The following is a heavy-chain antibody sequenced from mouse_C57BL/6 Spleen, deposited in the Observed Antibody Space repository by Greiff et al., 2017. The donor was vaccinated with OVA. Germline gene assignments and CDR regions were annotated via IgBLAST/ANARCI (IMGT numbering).Heavy chain of an antibody. Sequence: VQLKESGPGLVAPSQSLSITCTVSGFSLTSYGVHWVRQPPGKGLEWLVVIWSDGSTTYNSALKSRLSISKDNSKSQVFLKMNSLQTDDTAMYYCARHGSSFYYYAMDYWGQGTSVTVSS. CDR2: IWSDGST. V-gene: IGHV2-6-1*01. CDR1: GFSLTSYG. CDR3: ARHGSSFYYYAMDY. J-gene: IGHJ4*01. D-gene: IGHD1-1*01.